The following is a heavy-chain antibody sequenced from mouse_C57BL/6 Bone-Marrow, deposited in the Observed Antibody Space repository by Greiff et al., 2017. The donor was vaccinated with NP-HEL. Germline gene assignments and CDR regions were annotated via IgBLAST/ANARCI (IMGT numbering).Heavy chain of an antibody. CDR2: IHPNSGST. CDR3: ARYWDYDYFAY. CDR1: GYTFTSYW. Sequence: QVQLKQPGAELVKPGASVKLSCKASGYTFTSYWMHWVKQRPGQGLEWIGMIHPNSGSTNYNEKFKSKATLTVDKSSSTAYMQLSSLTSEDSAVYSCARYWDYDYFAYWGQGTLVTVSA. J-gene: IGHJ3*01. V-gene: IGHV1-64*01. D-gene: IGHD2-4*01.